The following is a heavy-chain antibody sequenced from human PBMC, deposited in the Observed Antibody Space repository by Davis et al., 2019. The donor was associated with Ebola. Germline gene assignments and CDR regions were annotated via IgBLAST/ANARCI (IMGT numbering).Heavy chain of an antibody. CDR2: IYYSGST. J-gene: IGHJ3*02. D-gene: IGHD6-19*01. CDR1: GGSISSYY. V-gene: IGHV4-59*01. Sequence: MPGGSLRLSCTVSGGSISSYYWSWIRQPPGKGLEWIGYIYYSGSTNYNPSLKSRVTISVDTSKNQFSLKLSSVTAADTAVYYCARDLSIAVAGTRFVLRHDAFDIWGQGTMVTVSS. CDR3: ARDLSIAVAGTRFVLRHDAFDI.